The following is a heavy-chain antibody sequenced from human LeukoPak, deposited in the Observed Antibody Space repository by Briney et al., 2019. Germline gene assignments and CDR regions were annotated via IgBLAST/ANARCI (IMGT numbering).Heavy chain of an antibody. CDR1: GGSFSGYY. Sequence: SETLSLTCAVYGGSFSGYYWSWIRQPPGKGLEWIGEIDHSGSTNYNPSLKSRVTISVDTSKNQFSLKLSSVTAADTAVYYCARVTVRGVRPRWFDPWGQGTLVTVSS. CDR2: IDHSGST. V-gene: IGHV4-34*01. D-gene: IGHD3-10*01. CDR3: ARVTVRGVRPRWFDP. J-gene: IGHJ5*02.